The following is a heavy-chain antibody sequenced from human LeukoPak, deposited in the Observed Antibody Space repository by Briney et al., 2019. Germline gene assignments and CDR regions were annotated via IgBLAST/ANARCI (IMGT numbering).Heavy chain of an antibody. CDR2: INWNSGSI. Sequence: GGSLRLSCAASGFSFDDYAMHWVRQAPGKGLEWVSGINWNSGSIDYAESVKGRFTISRDNAKNSLYLQMNSLRAEDTALYYCARARNPNYYYFYMDVWGKGTTVTVSS. D-gene: IGHD2/OR15-2a*01. CDR1: GFSFDDYA. J-gene: IGHJ6*03. CDR3: ARARNPNYYYFYMDV. V-gene: IGHV3-9*01.